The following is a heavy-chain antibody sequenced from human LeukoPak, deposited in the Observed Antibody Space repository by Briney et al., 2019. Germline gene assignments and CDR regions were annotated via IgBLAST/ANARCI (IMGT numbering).Heavy chain of an antibody. CDR1: GYTFTSYY. CDR2: INPSGGST. V-gene: IGHV1-46*01. CDR3: ARVGYDFWSGYLQYYYGMDA. D-gene: IGHD3-3*01. Sequence: ASVKVSCKASGYTFTSYYMHWVRQAPGQGLEWMGIINPSGGSTSYAQKFQGRVTMTRDTSTSTVYMELSSLRSEDTAVYYCARVGYDFWSGYLQYYYGMDAWGQGTTVTVSS. J-gene: IGHJ6*02.